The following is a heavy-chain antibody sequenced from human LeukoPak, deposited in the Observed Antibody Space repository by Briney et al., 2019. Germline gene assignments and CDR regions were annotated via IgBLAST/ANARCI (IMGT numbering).Heavy chain of an antibody. D-gene: IGHD2-2*01. Sequence: SETLSLTCTVSGGSISSYYWSWIRQPPGQGLEWLGYIYYSGSTNYNHSLKSRVTISVDTSKNQFFLKLSSVTAADTAVHYCATGDGSSTTVDACDIWGQGTMDTVSS. CDR1: GGSISSYY. J-gene: IGHJ3*02. CDR2: IYYSGST. CDR3: ATGDGSSTTVDACDI. V-gene: IGHV4-59*01.